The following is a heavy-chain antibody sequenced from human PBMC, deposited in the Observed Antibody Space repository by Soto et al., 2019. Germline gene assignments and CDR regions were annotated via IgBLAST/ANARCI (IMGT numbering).Heavy chain of an antibody. J-gene: IGHJ4*02. Sequence: VGSLRLSCAASGFTFSSYAMSWVRQAPGKGLEWVSAISGSGGSTHYADSVKGRFTISRDNSKNTLYLQMNSLRAEDTAVYYCAKDAIWGYSSSSGPFDYWGQGTLVTVSS. CDR1: GFTFSSYA. V-gene: IGHV3-23*01. CDR2: ISGSGGST. CDR3: AKDAIWGYSSSSGPFDY. D-gene: IGHD6-6*01.